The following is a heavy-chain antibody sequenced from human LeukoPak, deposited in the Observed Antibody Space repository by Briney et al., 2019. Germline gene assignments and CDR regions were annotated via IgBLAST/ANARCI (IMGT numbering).Heavy chain of an antibody. CDR1: GFTFSSYA. V-gene: IGHV3-30*04. Sequence: PGRSLRLSCAASGFTFSSYAMHWVRQAPGKGLEWVAVISYDGSNKYYADSVKGRFTISRDNSKNTLYLQMNSLRAEDTAVYYCARDRGRLLWFGEPPTTFDYWGQGTLVTVSS. D-gene: IGHD3-10*01. CDR3: ARDRGRLLWFGEPPTTFDY. CDR2: ISYDGSNK. J-gene: IGHJ4*02.